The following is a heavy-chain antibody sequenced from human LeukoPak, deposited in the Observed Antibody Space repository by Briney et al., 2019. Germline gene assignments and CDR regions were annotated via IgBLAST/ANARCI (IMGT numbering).Heavy chain of an antibody. CDR1: GGSFSGYY. CDR2: INHSRST. Sequence: SETLSLTCAVYGGSFSGYYWSWIRQPPGKGLEWIGEINHSRSTNYNPSLKSRVTISVDTSKNQFSLKLSSVTAADTAVYYCARGFGGIAVAANWFDPWGQGTLVTVSS. V-gene: IGHV4-34*01. J-gene: IGHJ5*02. CDR3: ARGFGGIAVAANWFDP. D-gene: IGHD6-19*01.